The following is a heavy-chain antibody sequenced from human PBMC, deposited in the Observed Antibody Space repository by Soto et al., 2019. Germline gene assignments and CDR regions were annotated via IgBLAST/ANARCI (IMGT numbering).Heavy chain of an antibody. CDR2: ISGSGGST. D-gene: IGHD6-13*01. V-gene: IGHV3-23*01. J-gene: IGHJ5*02. CDR3: AKGGYSSSWYRWFDP. Sequence: GGSLRLSCAASGFTFSSYAMSWVRQAPGKGLEWVSAISGSGGSTYYADSVKGRFTISRDNSKNTLYLQMNSLRAEDTAVYYCAKGGYSSSWYRWFDPWGQGTLVTVSS. CDR1: GFTFSSYA.